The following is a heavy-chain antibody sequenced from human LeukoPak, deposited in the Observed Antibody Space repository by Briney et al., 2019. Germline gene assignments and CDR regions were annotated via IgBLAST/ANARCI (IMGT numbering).Heavy chain of an antibody. CDR3: ARGHRTKYCSGGSCFIGMDV. CDR1: GYTFTSYG. Sequence: GASVKVSCKASGYTFTSYGISWVRQAPGQGLEWMGWISAYNGNTNYAQKLQGRVTMTTDTSTSTAYMELRSLRSDDTAVYYCARGHRTKYCSGGSCFIGMDVWGQGTTVTVS. V-gene: IGHV1-18*01. D-gene: IGHD2-15*01. J-gene: IGHJ6*02. CDR2: ISAYNGNT.